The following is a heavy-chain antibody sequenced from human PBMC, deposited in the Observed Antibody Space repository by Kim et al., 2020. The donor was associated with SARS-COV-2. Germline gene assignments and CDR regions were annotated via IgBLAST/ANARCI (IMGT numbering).Heavy chain of an antibody. CDR3: ARPDVFAFDI. V-gene: IGHV3-30*01. J-gene: IGHJ3*02. CDR2: NK. Sequence: NKYYVDSVKGRFTISRDNSKNTLYLQMNSLRAEDTAVYYCARPDVFAFDIWGQGTMVTVSS. D-gene: IGHD3-16*01.